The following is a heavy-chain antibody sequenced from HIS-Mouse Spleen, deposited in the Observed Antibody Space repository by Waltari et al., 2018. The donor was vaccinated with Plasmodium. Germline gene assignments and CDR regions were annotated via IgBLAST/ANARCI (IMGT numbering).Heavy chain of an antibody. V-gene: IGHV3-48*01. CDR1: GFTFSSYS. Sequence: EVQLVESGGGLVQPGGSLRLSCAASGFTFSSYSMTWVRQAPGKGLEWVSYISSSSSTIYYADSVKGRFTISRDNAKNSLYLQMNSLRAEDTAVYYCARVNSGSYYWFDPWGQGTLVTVSS. CDR2: ISSSSSTI. D-gene: IGHD1-26*01. CDR3: ARVNSGSYYWFDP. J-gene: IGHJ5*02.